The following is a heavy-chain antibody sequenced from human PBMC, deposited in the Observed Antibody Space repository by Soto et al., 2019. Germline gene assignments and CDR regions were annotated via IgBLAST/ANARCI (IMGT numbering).Heavy chain of an antibody. CDR3: ARTPSIAAAGRRAYWFDP. CDR2: IIPIFGTA. J-gene: IGHJ5*02. V-gene: IGHV1-69*13. Sequence: SVKVSCKASGGTFSSYAISWVRQAPGQGLEWMGGIIPIFGTANYAQKFQGRVTITADESTSTAYMELSSLRSEDTAVYYCARTPSIAAAGRRAYWFDPWGQGTLVTVSS. D-gene: IGHD6-13*01. CDR1: GGTFSSYA.